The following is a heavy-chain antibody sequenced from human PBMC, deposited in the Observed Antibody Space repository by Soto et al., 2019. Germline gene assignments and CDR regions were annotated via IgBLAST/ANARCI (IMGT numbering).Heavy chain of an antibody. J-gene: IGHJ6*02. CDR2: INHRGST. D-gene: IGHD2-15*01. Sequence: SETLSLTCAVYGGSFSGYYWSWIRQLPGKWLEWIGEINHRGSTNYTPSLKSLVTISVNTSEYQFSMSLRSVTAADSAVYYCASGTVVSPYYYYYGMDVWGQGTTVTVSS. CDR3: ASGTVVSPYYYYYGMDV. V-gene: IGHV4-34*01. CDR1: GGSFSGYY.